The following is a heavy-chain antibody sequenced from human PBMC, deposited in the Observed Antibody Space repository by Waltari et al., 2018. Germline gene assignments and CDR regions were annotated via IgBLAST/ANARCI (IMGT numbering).Heavy chain of an antibody. D-gene: IGHD2-2*01. V-gene: IGHV3-53*01. CDR3: ARDRHCSSSGCSGL. J-gene: IGHJ4*02. CDR2: IYSGGSK. CDR1: GFTVRNNF. Sequence: VQLVQSGGGLIQPGGSLSLSCAASGFTVRNNFMMWVRQAPGTGLDWVSRIYSGGSKYYADSVKGRFTISRDYSENTLYLQMNSLRGEDTAVYYCARDRHCSSSGCSGLWGQGTLVTVSS.